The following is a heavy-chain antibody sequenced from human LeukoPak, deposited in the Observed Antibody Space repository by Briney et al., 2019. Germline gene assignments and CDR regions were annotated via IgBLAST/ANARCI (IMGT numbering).Heavy chain of an antibody. D-gene: IGHD3-22*01. Sequence: SETLSLTCTVSGGSISSGGYYWSWIRQPPGKGLEWIGYIYHSGSTYYNPSFKSRVTISVDRSKNQFSLKLSSVTAADTAVYYCARAPQYYYDSSGYYPHFDYWGQGTLVTVSS. J-gene: IGHJ4*02. CDR2: IYHSGST. CDR1: GGSISSGGYY. CDR3: ARAPQYYYDSSGYYPHFDY. V-gene: IGHV4-30-2*01.